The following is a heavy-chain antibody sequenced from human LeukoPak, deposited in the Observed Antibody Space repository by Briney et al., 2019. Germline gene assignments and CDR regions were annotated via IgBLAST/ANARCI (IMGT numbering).Heavy chain of an antibody. D-gene: IGHD5-24*01. Sequence: SETLSLTCTVSGGSISSYYWSWILQPPGKGLEWIGYIYYSGSTNYNPSLKSRVTISVDTSKNQFSLKLSSVTVADTAVYYCARGGGYNSPFGYWGQGTLVTVSS. J-gene: IGHJ4*02. CDR1: GGSISSYY. CDR3: ARGGGYNSPFGY. CDR2: IYYSGST. V-gene: IGHV4-59*01.